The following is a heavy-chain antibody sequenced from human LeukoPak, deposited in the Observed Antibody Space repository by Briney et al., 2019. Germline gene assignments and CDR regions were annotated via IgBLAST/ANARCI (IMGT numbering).Heavy chain of an antibody. J-gene: IGHJ5*02. CDR2: IYYSGST. CDR1: GGSISSGDYY. V-gene: IGHV4-30-4*01. Sequence: SQTLSLTCTVSGGSISSGDYYWSWIRQPPGKGLEWIGYIYYSGSTYYNPSLKRRVTISVDTSKNQFSLKLSSVTAADTAVYYCARYHYYSNWFDPWGQGTLVTVSS. CDR3: ARYHYYSNWFDP. D-gene: IGHD4-11*01.